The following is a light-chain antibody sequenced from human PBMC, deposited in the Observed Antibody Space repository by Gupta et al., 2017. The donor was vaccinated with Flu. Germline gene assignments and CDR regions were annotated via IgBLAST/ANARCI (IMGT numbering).Light chain of an antibody. CDR3: QQDHPVYT. CDR1: QYVSGSY. V-gene: IGKV3-20*01. CDR2: RAS. Sequence: EIVLTQSPGTLSLSPGERATLSCRASQYVSGSYLAWYQQKPGQAPRLLIFRASNRATGITDRFSGSGSGKDFTLTSSRREPEDFAVYYCQQDHPVYTFGQGTKLDIK. J-gene: IGKJ2*01.